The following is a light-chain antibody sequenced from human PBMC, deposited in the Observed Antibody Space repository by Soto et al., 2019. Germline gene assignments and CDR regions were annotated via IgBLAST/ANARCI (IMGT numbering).Light chain of an antibody. CDR2: AAS. CDR1: QTVSKNY. CDR3: QQYGSSGT. J-gene: IGKJ1*01. Sequence: EIVLTQSPGTLSLSPGEGITLSCRASQTVSKNYLAWYQQKPGQAPRLLIYAASTRATGIPDRFSGSGSGTDFTLTISRLEPEDFAVFYCQQYGSSGTFGQGTKVDIK. V-gene: IGKV3-20*01.